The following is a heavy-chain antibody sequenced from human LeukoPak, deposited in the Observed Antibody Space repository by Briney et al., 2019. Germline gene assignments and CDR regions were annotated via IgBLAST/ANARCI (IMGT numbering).Heavy chain of an antibody. Sequence: GGSLRLSCAASGFTSGSYWMHWVRQAPGKGLVWVSRINSDGSSTSYADSVKGRFTISRDNVKNTLYLQMNSLRAEDTAVYYCAREGWLQRELNFDYWGQGTLVTVSS. CDR3: AREGWLQRELNFDY. CDR1: GFTSGSYW. V-gene: IGHV3-74*01. CDR2: INSDGSST. J-gene: IGHJ4*02. D-gene: IGHD5-24*01.